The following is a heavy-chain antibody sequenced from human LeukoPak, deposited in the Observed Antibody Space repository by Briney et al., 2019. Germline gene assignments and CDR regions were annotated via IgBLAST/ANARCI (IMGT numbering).Heavy chain of an antibody. CDR3: ARLVEMSTLGQFDY. J-gene: IGHJ4*02. D-gene: IGHD5/OR15-5a*01. Sequence: GESLKISCTGSGYSFTNYWIGWVRQMPGKGLEWMGIIYPGDSDTRYSPSFQGQVTISVDKSISTAYLQWNVLKASDTAIYYCARLVEMSTLGQFDYWGQGTLVTVSA. V-gene: IGHV5-51*01. CDR1: GYSFTNYW. CDR2: IYPGDSDT.